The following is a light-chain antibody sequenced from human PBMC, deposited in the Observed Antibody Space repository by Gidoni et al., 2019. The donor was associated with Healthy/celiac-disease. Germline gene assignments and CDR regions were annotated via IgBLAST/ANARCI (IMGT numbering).Light chain of an antibody. CDR3: QQSYSTPYT. J-gene: IGKJ2*01. CDR1: QSISSY. Sequence: DIQITQSPSSLSSSVGDRVTITCRASQSISSYLNWYQQKPGKAPKLLIYAASNLQRGVPSSFSGRGSGTDFTLTISSLQPEDFATYYCQQSYSTPYTFGQGTKLEIK. CDR2: AAS. V-gene: IGKV1-39*01.